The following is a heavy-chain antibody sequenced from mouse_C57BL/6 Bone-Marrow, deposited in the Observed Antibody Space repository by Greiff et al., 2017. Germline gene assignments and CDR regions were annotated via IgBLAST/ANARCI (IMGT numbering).Heavy chain of an antibody. J-gene: IGHJ4*01. D-gene: IGHD5-1*01. Sequence: EVQGVESGGDLVKPGGSLKLSCAASGFTFSSYGMSWVRQTPDKRLEWVATISSGGSYTYYPDSVKGRFTISRDNAKNTLYLQMSSLKSEDTAMYYCARRGSTRDAMDYWGQGTSVTVSS. V-gene: IGHV5-6*01. CDR3: ARRGSTRDAMDY. CDR1: GFTFSSYG. CDR2: ISSGGSYT.